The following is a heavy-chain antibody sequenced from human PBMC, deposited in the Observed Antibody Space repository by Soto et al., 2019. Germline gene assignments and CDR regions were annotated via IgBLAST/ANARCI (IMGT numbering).Heavy chain of an antibody. CDR3: AKAEGYSGYDLGHDAFDI. J-gene: IGHJ3*02. CDR1: GFTLDDYA. D-gene: IGHD5-12*01. Sequence: GGSLRLSCAASGFTLDDYAMHWVRQAPGKGLEWVSGISWNSGSIGYADSVKGRFTISRDNAKNSLYLQMNSLRAEDTALYYCAKAEGYSGYDLGHDAFDIWGQGTMVTVSS. V-gene: IGHV3-9*01. CDR2: ISWNSGSI.